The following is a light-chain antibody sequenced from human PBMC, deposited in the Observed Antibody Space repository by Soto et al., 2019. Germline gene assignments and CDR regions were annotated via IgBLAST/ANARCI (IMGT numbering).Light chain of an antibody. CDR3: SSFTDSTSLGV. J-gene: IGLJ3*02. Sequence: QSALTQPASVSGSPGQSITISCSGTSNDVGGYDYVSWYQQHPGKAPKLIIFEVNNRPSGISFRFSGSKSGNTASLTISGLQAGDEADYYCSSFTDSTSLGVFGGGTKVTVL. CDR2: EVN. CDR1: SNDVGGYDY. V-gene: IGLV2-14*03.